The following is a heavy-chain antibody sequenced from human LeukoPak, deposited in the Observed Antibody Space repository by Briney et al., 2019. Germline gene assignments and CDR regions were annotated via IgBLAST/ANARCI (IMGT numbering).Heavy chain of an antibody. D-gene: IGHD6-19*01. CDR2: INTDGTST. J-gene: IGHJ4*02. CDR3: ARASSGSHGDY. CDR1: GFTFSTYW. V-gene: IGHV3-74*01. Sequence: GGSLRLSCAASGFTFSTYWMHWVRQAPGKGLVWVSRINTDGTSTDYTDSVKGRFTISRDNAKNTLSLQMNSLRAEDTAVYYCARASSGSHGDYWGQGTLVTVSS.